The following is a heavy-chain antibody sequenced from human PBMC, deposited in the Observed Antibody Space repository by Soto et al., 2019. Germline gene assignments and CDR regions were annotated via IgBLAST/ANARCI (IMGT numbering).Heavy chain of an antibody. Sequence: VQLEESGGGVVQPGRSLTLYCAASGFIFSNYGMHWVRQAPGKGLEWVGVISYHGVNKYYADSVKGRFTISRDNSQNTLYLQMSSLRDEDTAVYYCAKYSDYGDYADWLDPWGQGTLVTVSS. CDR2: ISYHGVNK. J-gene: IGHJ5*02. D-gene: IGHD4-17*01. CDR3: AKYSDYGDYADWLDP. CDR1: GFIFSNYG. V-gene: IGHV3-30*18.